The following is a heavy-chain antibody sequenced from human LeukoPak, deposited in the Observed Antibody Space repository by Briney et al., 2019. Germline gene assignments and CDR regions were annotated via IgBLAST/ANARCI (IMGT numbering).Heavy chain of an antibody. V-gene: IGHV3-74*01. J-gene: IGHJ4*02. D-gene: IGHD3-9*01. CDR3: ARDGGYDILTGYPSDY. CDR1: GFTFSSYW. Sequence: SGGSLRLSCAASGFTFSSYWMHWVRQAPGKGLVWVSRINSDGSSTSYADSVKGRFTISRDNAKNTLYLQMNSLRAEDTAVYYCARDGGYDILTGYPSDYWGQGTLVTVSS. CDR2: INSDGSST.